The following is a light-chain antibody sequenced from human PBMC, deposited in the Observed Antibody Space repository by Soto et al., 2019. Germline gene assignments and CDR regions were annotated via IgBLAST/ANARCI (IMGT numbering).Light chain of an antibody. V-gene: IGKV1-17*01. J-gene: IGKJ5*01. CDR1: QDIGIH. Sequence: DIQMTQSPSSLSASVGDRVTITCRASQDIGIHLGWYQQKPRKAPKRLIYAASSLESGVPSRFSGSGSGTEFTITISSLQPEEFATYSCLHHKSFPFTFGQGTRLDIK. CDR2: AAS. CDR3: LHHKSFPFT.